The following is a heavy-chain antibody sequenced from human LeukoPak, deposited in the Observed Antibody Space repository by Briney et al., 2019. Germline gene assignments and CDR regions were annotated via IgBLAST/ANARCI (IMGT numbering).Heavy chain of an antibody. Sequence: PGGSLRLSCGASGFTFSDYSMNWVRQAPGKGLAWVASITSAGGYTYYADSVKGRFTISRDNAQNSLFLQMNSLRAEDTAVYFCATSGGFVLPNAITGSWYRDVWRRGTSVTVSS. D-gene: IGHD1-26*01. J-gene: IGHJ6*03. CDR3: ATSGGFVLPNAITGSWYRDV. CDR2: ITSAGGYT. V-gene: IGHV3-21*01. CDR1: GFTFSDYS.